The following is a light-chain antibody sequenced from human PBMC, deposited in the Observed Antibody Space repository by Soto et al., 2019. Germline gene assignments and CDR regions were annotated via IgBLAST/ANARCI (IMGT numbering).Light chain of an antibody. CDR2: GAS. Sequence: ETVLTQSPGTLSLSPGERATLSCRASQSVSSSYLAWYQQKPGQAPRLLMSGASSRATGIPDRFSGSGSGTDFTLTISRLEPEDFALYFCQQYGNSPITFGQGTKVDIK. CDR1: QSVSSSY. CDR3: QQYGNSPIT. V-gene: IGKV3-20*01. J-gene: IGKJ1*01.